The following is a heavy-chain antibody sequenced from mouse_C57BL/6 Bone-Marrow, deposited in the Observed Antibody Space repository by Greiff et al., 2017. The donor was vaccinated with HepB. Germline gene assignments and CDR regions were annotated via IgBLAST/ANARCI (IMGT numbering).Heavy chain of an antibody. CDR3: TIELYDYAGDARDY. CDR2: IDPETGGT. J-gene: IGHJ4*01. CDR1: GYTFTDYE. Sequence: QVQLQQSGAELVRPGASVTLSCKASGYTFTDYEMHWVKQTPVHGLEWIGAIDPETGGTAYNQKFKCKTILTADKSSSTAYMELRSLTSEDSAVYYCTIELYDYAGDARDYGDRGNGITVTA. D-gene: IGHD2-4*01. V-gene: IGHV1-15*01.